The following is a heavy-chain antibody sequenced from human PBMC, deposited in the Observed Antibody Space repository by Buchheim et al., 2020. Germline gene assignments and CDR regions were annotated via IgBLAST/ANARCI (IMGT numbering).Heavy chain of an antibody. V-gene: IGHV5-51*01. Sequence: EVQLVQSGAEVKKPGESLKISCQGSGYTFSDYWIGWVRQLPGKGLEWMGIIFGGDSETRYSPSFQGEVTMSADKTIKTAYLQWGGLKASDSAMYYCARGSSWGGYDCYSNFSYWGQGTL. D-gene: IGHD2-21*02. CDR3: ARGSSWGGYDCYSNFSY. CDR2: IFGGDSET. CDR1: GYTFSDYW. J-gene: IGHJ4*02.